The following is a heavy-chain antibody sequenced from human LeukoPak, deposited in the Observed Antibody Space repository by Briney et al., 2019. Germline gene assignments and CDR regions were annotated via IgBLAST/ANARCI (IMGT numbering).Heavy chain of an antibody. CDR1: GFAFSRND. CDR2: NSGSSGAT. D-gene: IGHD2-15*01. J-gene: IGHJ3*01. V-gene: IGHV3-23*01. CDR3: AKGGPGAFDF. Sequence: GGSLRLTCAASGFAFSRNDMFWVRQAPGKGLEWLSCNSGSSGATYYADSVRGRFTISRDNSKNTVFLQMNSLRAEDTAIYHCAKGGPGAFDFWGQGTMVTVSS.